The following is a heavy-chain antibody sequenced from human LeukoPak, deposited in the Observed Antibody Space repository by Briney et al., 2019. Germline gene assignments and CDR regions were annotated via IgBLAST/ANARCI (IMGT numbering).Heavy chain of an antibody. J-gene: IGHJ4*02. CDR1: GYSFTTYW. CDR3: ARHAGIGAASDY. V-gene: IGHV5-10-1*01. Sequence: GESLKISCKGSGYSFTTYWISWVRQMPGKGLEWMGRIDPSDSYTNYSPSFQGHVTISTDKSISNAYLQWSSLKASDTAMYYCARHAGIGAASDYWGQGTLVTVSS. CDR2: IDPSDSYT. D-gene: IGHD6-13*01.